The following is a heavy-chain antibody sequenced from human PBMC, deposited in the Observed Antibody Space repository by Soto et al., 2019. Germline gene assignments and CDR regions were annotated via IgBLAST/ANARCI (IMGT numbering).Heavy chain of an antibody. D-gene: IGHD1-1*01. Sequence: QVQLVQSGAEVKKPGASVKVSCKAPRYIFTAYFMHWVRQAPGQGLEWMGWTNPNNGATHYGLSFQGRVTMTRDTSISTASMDLSSLRSDDTAVYYCASHDPGARFDPWGQGTLVIVSS. V-gene: IGHV1-2*02. CDR1: RYIFTAYF. J-gene: IGHJ5*02. CDR2: TNPNNGAT. CDR3: ASHDPGARFDP.